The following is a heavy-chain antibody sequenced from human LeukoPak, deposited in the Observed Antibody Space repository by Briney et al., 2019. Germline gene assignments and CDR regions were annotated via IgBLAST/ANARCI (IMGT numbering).Heavy chain of an antibody. V-gene: IGHV3-53*01. CDR2: IYSDGST. J-gene: IGHJ4*02. CDR1: GFIVSGDF. CDR3: ARERGRGRDSPWFDY. Sequence: GGSLRLSCAASGFIVSGDFMSWVRQAPGKGLEWVSVIYSDGSTYYADSVKGRFTISRDNSKNTLDLQMSGLRAEDTAVYYCARERGRGRDSPWFDYWGQGTLVTVSS. D-gene: IGHD1-26*01.